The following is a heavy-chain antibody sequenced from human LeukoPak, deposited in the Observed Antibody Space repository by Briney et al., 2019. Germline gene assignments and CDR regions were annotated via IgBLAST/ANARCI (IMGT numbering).Heavy chain of an antibody. J-gene: IGHJ3*02. CDR1: GVTFSSCA. D-gene: IGHD3-16*01. CDR3: AKDRDDYVWGSYLGAFDI. Sequence: GGSLSLSCAASGVTFSSCAMYWVWQAPGKGLEYVWAISSYGGSTYYENSVKGRFPISRDNSKNTLYLQMNSMRAEDTAVFYCAKDRDDYVWGSYLGAFDIWGQGTMVTVSS. V-gene: IGHV3-64*01. CDR2: ISSYGGST.